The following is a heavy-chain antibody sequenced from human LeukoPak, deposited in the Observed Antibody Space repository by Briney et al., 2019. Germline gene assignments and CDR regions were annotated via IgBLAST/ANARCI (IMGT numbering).Heavy chain of an antibody. Sequence: ASVKVSCKASGGTFSSYAISWVRQAPGQGLEWMGRIIPIFGTANYAQKFQGRVTITTDESTGTAYMELSSLRSEDTAVYYCARPGGDSGSWYGQFDYWGQGTLVTVSS. J-gene: IGHJ4*02. CDR1: GGTFSSYA. D-gene: IGHD6-13*01. CDR2: IIPIFGTA. V-gene: IGHV1-69*05. CDR3: ARPGGDSGSWYGQFDY.